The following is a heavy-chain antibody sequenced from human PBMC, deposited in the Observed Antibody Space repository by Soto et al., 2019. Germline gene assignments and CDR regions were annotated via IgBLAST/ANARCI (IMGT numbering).Heavy chain of an antibody. CDR3: XXXXXXXXXXXXXXDV. Sequence: QVQLLQSGAEVKKPGASVKVSCKASGYTFTNYGITWVRQAPGQGXXXXGWISAYNGNTHYTQRLQGRVTMTTDTXXXXXXXXXXXXXXXXXXXXXXXXXXXXXXXXXXXXDVWGKGTTVTVSS. CDR1: GYTFTNYG. V-gene: IGHV1-18*01. CDR2: ISAYNGNT. J-gene: IGHJ6*04.